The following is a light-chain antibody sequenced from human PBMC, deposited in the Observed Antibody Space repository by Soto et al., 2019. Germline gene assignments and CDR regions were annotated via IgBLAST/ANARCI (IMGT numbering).Light chain of an antibody. CDR3: QEYNNWPPTWT. CDR1: QSVKSN. Sequence: NGMTQSPATLSVSPGERVTLSCRASQSVKSNLAWYQQKPGQAPRLLMYGPSTRATGIPARFSGTGSGTEFTLTISSLQSEDSAVYYCQEYNNWPPTWTFGQGTKVDIK. J-gene: IGKJ1*01. CDR2: GPS. V-gene: IGKV3D-15*01.